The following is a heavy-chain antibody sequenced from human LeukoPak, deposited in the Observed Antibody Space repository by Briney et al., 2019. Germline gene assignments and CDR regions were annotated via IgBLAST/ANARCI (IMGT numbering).Heavy chain of an antibody. CDR3: ARVGSDSSGYYHYYFDY. CDR2: IFYSGST. Sequence: SETLSLTGTVSGGSISSSSYYWGWIRQPPGKGLEWIGSIFYSGSTYYNPSLKSRVTISVDTSQNQSSLKLISVTAADPAVYYCARVGSDSSGYYHYYFDYWGQGTLLTVSS. V-gene: IGHV4-39*07. D-gene: IGHD3-22*01. J-gene: IGHJ4*02. CDR1: GGSISSSSYY.